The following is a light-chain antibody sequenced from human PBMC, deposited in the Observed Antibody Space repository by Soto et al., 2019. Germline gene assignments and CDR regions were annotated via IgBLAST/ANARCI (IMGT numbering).Light chain of an antibody. CDR1: SSDVGGYNY. CDR3: SSYTSSSPL. J-gene: IGLJ3*02. CDR2: DVS. V-gene: IGLV2-14*01. Sequence: QSALTQPASVSGSPGQSITISCTGTSSDVGGYNYVSWYQQYPGKAPKLMIYDVSNRPSGVSNRFSGSKSGNTASLTISGLQAEDEADYYCSSYTSSSPLFGGGTKLTVL.